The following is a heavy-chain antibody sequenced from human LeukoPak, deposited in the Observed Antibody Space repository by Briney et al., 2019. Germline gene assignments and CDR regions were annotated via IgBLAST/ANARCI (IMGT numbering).Heavy chain of an antibody. CDR3: ARGDDYYDTKGDWSRWFDP. V-gene: IGHV1-18*01. D-gene: IGHD3-22*01. Sequence: ASVKVSCKAPGYTFTSYGISWVRQAPGQGLEWMGWISAYNGNTNYAQKLQGRVTMTTDTSTSTAYMELRSLRSDDTAVYYCARGDDYYDTKGDWSRWFDPWGQGTLVTVSS. CDR2: ISAYNGNT. CDR1: GYTFTSYG. J-gene: IGHJ5*02.